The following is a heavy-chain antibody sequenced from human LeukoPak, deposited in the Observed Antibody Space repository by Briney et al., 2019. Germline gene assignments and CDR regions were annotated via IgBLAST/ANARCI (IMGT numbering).Heavy chain of an antibody. Sequence: SDTLSLTCTAPGDSIRSSTYYWGWIRQPPGKRLEWIGTIYYSGSTDYNPSLKSRVIISVDTSRNQFSLSLSPVTAADTAVYYCARRVGGGNFDYWGQGTLVAVSS. D-gene: IGHD2-15*01. CDR1: GDSIRSSTYY. CDR3: ARRVGGGNFDY. J-gene: IGHJ4*02. V-gene: IGHV4-39*01. CDR2: IYYSGST.